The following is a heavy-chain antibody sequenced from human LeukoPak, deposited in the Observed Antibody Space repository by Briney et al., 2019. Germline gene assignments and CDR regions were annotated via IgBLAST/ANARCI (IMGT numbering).Heavy chain of an antibody. CDR2: INPNSGGT. V-gene: IGHV1-2*02. D-gene: IGHD6-13*01. J-gene: IGHJ4*02. CDR3: ARDQLSKGIAVAGTSDY. CDR1: GYTFNSYD. Sequence: GASVRVSCKASGYTFNSYDIHWVRQAPGQGLEWMGWINPNSGGTNYAQKFQGRVTMTRDTSISTAYMELSRLRSDDTAVYYCARDQLSKGIAVAGTSDYWGQGTLVTVSS.